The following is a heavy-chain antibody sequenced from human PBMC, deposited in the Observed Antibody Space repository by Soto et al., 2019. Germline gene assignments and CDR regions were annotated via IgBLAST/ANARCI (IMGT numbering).Heavy chain of an antibody. Sequence: PGGSLRLSCAASGLTFSDYYMIWIRQAPGKGLKWVSYISSSSSYTNYADSVKGRFTISRDNAKNSLYLQMNSLRADDTAVYYCARVRALAADGMDVWGQGTTVTVSS. CDR1: GLTFSDYY. J-gene: IGHJ6*02. CDR3: ARVRALAADGMDV. D-gene: IGHD6-19*01. CDR2: ISSSSSYT. V-gene: IGHV3-11*05.